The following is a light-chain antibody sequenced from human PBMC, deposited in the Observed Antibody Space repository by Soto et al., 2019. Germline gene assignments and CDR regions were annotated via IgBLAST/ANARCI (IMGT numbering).Light chain of an antibody. Sequence: QMTQSPSSLSASVGEKVIITCRASRDVGSDVSWYQQKPGQAPKLLIYAASNLYTGVPSRFSGSRSGIEFTLTISSLQPEDFASYYCLQDYGDSWTFGQGTKVDIK. CDR3: LQDYGDSWT. CDR2: AAS. CDR1: RDVGSD. V-gene: IGKV1-6*01. J-gene: IGKJ1*01.